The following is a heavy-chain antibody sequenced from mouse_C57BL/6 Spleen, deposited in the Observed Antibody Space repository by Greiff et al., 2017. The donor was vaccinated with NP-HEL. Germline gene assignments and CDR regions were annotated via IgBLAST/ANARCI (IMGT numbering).Heavy chain of an antibody. CDR3: ARHYYGNYEDAMDY. CDR1: GYTFTSYT. Sequence: VQLQQSGAELARPGASVKMSCKASGYTFTSYTMHWVNQRPGQGLEWIGYINPSSGYTKYNQKFKDKATLTADKSSSTAYMQLSSLTSEDSAVYYCARHYYGNYEDAMDYWGQGTSVTVSS. CDR2: INPSSGYT. D-gene: IGHD2-1*01. V-gene: IGHV1-4*01. J-gene: IGHJ4*01.